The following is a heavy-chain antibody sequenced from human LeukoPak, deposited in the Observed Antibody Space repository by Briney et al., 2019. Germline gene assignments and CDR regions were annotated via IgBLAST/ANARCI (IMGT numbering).Heavy chain of an antibody. Sequence: GGSLRLSCAASGVTFSTYAMSWVRQAPGKGLEWVSSIVGSGDSTYYADSAKGRFTISRDNSKNMLYLQMNGLRAEDTAVYYCAKRAGWAFDYWGQGTLVTVSS. J-gene: IGHJ4*02. V-gene: IGHV3-23*01. D-gene: IGHD1-26*01. CDR2: IVGSGDST. CDR3: AKRAGWAFDY. CDR1: GVTFSTYA.